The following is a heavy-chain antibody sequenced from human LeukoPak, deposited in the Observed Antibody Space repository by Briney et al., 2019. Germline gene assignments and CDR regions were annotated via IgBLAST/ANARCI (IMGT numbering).Heavy chain of an antibody. CDR1: GYTFTSYA. CDR2: INAGNGNT. Sequence: GASVKVSCKASGYTFTSYAMHWVRQAPGQRLEWMGWINAGNGNTKYSQKFQGRVTITRDTSASTAYMELSSLRSEDTAVYCCARSPWIQLWTFDYWGQGTLVTVSS. V-gene: IGHV1-3*01. J-gene: IGHJ4*02. CDR3: ARSPWIQLWTFDY. D-gene: IGHD5-18*01.